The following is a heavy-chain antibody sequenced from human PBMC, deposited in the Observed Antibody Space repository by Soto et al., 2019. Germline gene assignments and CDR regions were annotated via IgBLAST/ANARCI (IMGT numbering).Heavy chain of an antibody. Sequence: GGSLRLSCVASGFTFSTYGIHWVRQAPGKGLEWVGVISSDGETKYYADSVTGRFTISRDNSKNTMYLQMASLRPEDTAVYYCAKEVEVAGDLDYWGHGTLVTVSS. CDR1: GFTFSTYG. CDR3: AKEVEVAGDLDY. CDR2: ISSDGETK. J-gene: IGHJ4*01. D-gene: IGHD6-19*01. V-gene: IGHV3-30*18.